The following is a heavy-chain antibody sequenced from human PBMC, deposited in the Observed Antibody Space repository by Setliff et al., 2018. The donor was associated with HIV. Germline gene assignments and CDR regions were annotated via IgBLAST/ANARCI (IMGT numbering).Heavy chain of an antibody. CDR1: GYTFTSYG. Sequence: ASVKVSCKASGYTFTSYGISWVRQAPGQGLEWMGWITAYNGNTKYAQKVQGRVTMTTDTSTSTAYMELSSLRVEDTAVYYCVKAVIVVIPAAIFDYWGQGTLVTVSS. V-gene: IGHV1-18*01. D-gene: IGHD2-2*01. CDR2: ITAYNGNT. J-gene: IGHJ4*02. CDR3: VKAVIVVIPAAIFDY.